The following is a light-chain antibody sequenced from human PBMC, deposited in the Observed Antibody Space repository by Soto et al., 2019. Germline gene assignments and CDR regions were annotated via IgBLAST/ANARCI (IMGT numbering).Light chain of an antibody. CDR1: SSDVGGYNY. J-gene: IGLJ1*01. Sequence: QSALTQPASVSGSPGQSITISCTGTSSDVGGYNYVSWYQQHPGKAPKLMIYDVSNRPSGVSNRISGSKSGNTASLTISGLQAEDEADYYCSSYTSSSTSEVFGTGTKVTVL. V-gene: IGLV2-14*01. CDR2: DVS. CDR3: SSYTSSSTSEV.